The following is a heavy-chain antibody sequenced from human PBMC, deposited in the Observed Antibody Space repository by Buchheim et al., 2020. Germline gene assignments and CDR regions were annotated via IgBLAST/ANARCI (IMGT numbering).Heavy chain of an antibody. CDR2: IYYSGST. V-gene: IGHV4-31*03. D-gene: IGHD2-2*01. Sequence: QVQLQESGPGLVKPSQTLSLTCTVSDGSISSGGYYWSWIRQHPGKGLEWIGYIYYSGSTYYNPSLKSRVTISVDTSKNQFSLKLSSVTAADTAVYYCARGGYCSSTSCYGPSGVDNWFDPWGQGTL. CDR3: ARGGYCSSTSCYGPSGVDNWFDP. CDR1: DGSISSGGYY. J-gene: IGHJ5*02.